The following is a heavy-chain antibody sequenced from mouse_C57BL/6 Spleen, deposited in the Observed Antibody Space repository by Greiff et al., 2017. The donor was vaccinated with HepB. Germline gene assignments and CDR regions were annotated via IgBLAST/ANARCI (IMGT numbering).Heavy chain of an antibody. J-gene: IGHJ1*03. D-gene: IGHD1-1*01. CDR1: GYTFTSYW. V-gene: IGHV1-72*01. CDR3: ARGDYYYGSSPWYFDV. Sequence: QVQLKQPGAELVKPGASVKLSCKASGYTFTSYWMHWVKQRPGRGLEWIGRIDPNSGGTKYNEKFKSKATLTVDKPSSTAYMQLSSLTSEDSAVYYCARGDYYYGSSPWYFDVWGTGTTVTVSS. CDR2: IDPNSGGT.